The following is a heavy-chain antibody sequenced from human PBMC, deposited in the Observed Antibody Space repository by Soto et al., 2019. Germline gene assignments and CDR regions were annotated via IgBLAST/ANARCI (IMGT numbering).Heavy chain of an antibody. J-gene: IGHJ4*02. Sequence: GGSLRLSCAASGFTFSDYYMSWIRQAPGKGLEWVSYISSSGSTIYYADSVKGRFTISRDNAKNSLYLQMNSLRAEDTAVYYCARDDDFWSGSGTGGGFDYWGQGTLVTVSS. V-gene: IGHV3-11*01. CDR2: ISSSGSTI. CDR1: GFTFSDYY. CDR3: ARDDDFWSGSGTGGGFDY. D-gene: IGHD3-3*01.